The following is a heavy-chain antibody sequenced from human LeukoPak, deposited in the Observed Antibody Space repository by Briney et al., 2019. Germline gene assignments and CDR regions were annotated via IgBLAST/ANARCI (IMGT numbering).Heavy chain of an antibody. J-gene: IGHJ3*02. CDR2: ISAYNGNT. Sequence: ASVKVSCKASGGTFSSYAISWVRQAPGQGLEWMGWISAYNGNTNYAQKLQGRVTMTTDTSTSTAYMELRSLRSDDTAVYYCAGAVYDILIPDASDIWGQGTMVTVSS. CDR3: AGAVYDILIPDASDI. D-gene: IGHD3-9*01. V-gene: IGHV1-18*01. CDR1: GGTFSSYA.